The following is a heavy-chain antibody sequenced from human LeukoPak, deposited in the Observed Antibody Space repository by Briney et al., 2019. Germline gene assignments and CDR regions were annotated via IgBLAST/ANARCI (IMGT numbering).Heavy chain of an antibody. Sequence: SETLSLTCTVSGYSISSDYYWNWIRQPPGKGLEWIGTIHHSGSTNYNPSLKSRVTVSVDTSKNQFSLKLSSVTAADTAVYYCAAFLLQQINVFDIWGQGTMVTVSS. J-gene: IGHJ3*02. CDR1: GYSISSDYY. V-gene: IGHV4-38-2*02. CDR2: IHHSGST. D-gene: IGHD1-1*01. CDR3: AAFLLQQINVFDI.